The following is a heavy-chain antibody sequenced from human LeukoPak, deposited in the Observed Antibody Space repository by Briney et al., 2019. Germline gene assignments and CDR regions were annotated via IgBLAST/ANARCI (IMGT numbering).Heavy chain of an antibody. CDR1: GFTFSSYA. Sequence: SGGSLRLSCAASGFTFSSYAMHWVRQAPGKGLEWVAVISYDGSNKYYADSVKGRFTISRDNSKNTLYLQMNSLRAEDTAVYYCAKDQDITIFGVVMGFDYWGQGTLVTVSS. J-gene: IGHJ4*02. CDR3: AKDQDITIFGVVMGFDY. V-gene: IGHV3-30-3*01. D-gene: IGHD3-3*01. CDR2: ISYDGSNK.